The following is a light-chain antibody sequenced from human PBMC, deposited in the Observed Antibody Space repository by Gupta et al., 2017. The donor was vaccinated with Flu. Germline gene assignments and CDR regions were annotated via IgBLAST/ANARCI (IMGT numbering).Light chain of an antibody. CDR3: QQNDSNPPLT. V-gene: IGKV1-39*01. CDR2: AAS. J-gene: IGKJ4*01. CDR1: QSISSY. Sequence: EIQMTKSPSSLSASVGDRVTITCRASQSISSYLNWYQQKPGKAPKLLIYAASSLQTGVPSRVSGSGCGTHVSLTNTSRQQEDFATYDSQQNDSNPPLTFGRGTKVEIK.